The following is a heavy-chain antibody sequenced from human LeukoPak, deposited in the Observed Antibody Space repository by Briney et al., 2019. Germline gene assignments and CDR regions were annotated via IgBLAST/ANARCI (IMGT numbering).Heavy chain of an antibody. CDR1: GFTFSDAW. Sequence: GGSLRLSCSASGFTFSDAWMNWVRQAPGKGLEWVGRIKSKAEGATTDYAAPVKGRFSISRDDSKNTLYLQMNSLKTEDTAVYYCTTELSSIPSKFHWGQGTLVTVSS. V-gene: IGHV3-15*01. D-gene: IGHD6-6*01. CDR2: IKSKAEGATT. J-gene: IGHJ4*02. CDR3: TTELSSIPSKFH.